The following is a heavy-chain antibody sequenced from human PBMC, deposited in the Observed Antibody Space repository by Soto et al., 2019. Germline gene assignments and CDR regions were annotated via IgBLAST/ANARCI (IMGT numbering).Heavy chain of an antibody. D-gene: IGHD2-15*01. Sequence: SLRLSCAASGFTFDDYAMHWVRQAPGKGLEWVSGISWNSGSIGYADSVKGRFTISRDNAKNSLYLQMNSLRAEDTALYYCAKGLGRRYYYYYGMDVWGQGTTVTVSS. CDR2: ISWNSGSI. J-gene: IGHJ6*02. CDR1: GFTFDDYA. V-gene: IGHV3-9*01. CDR3: AKGLGRRYYYYYGMDV.